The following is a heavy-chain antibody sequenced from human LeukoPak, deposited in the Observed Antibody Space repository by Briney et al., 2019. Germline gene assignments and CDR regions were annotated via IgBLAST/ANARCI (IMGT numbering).Heavy chain of an antibody. CDR1: GGTFSSYA. V-gene: IGHV1-2*02. Sequence: ASVKVSCKASGGTFSSYAISWVRQAPGQGLEWMGWINPNSGGTNYAQKFQGRVTMTRDTSISTAYMELSRLRSDDTAVYYCARDMYSSGWFDYWGQGTLVTVSS. D-gene: IGHD6-19*01. CDR2: INPNSGGT. J-gene: IGHJ4*02. CDR3: ARDMYSSGWFDY.